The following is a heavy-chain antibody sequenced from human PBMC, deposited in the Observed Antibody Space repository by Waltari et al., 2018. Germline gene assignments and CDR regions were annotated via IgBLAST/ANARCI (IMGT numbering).Heavy chain of an antibody. V-gene: IGHV4-61*02. Sequence: QVQLQESGPGLVKPSQTLSLTCTVSGGSIDSGSYYWSWIRQPAGKGLEWIGRIYTSGSTNYNPSLKIRVTISVDTAKNQFSLNLSSVTAADTAVYYCARGPLLSKVDYWGQGTRVTVSS. D-gene: IGHD1-26*01. CDR2: IYTSGST. CDR1: GGSIDSGSYY. CDR3: ARGPLLSKVDY. J-gene: IGHJ4*02.